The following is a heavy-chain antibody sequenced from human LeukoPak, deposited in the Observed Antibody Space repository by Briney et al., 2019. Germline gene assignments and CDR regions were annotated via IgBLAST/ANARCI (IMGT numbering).Heavy chain of an antibody. CDR2: IYHAGST. Sequence: SETLSLTCTVSGASISSSNWWTWVRQPPGEALEWIGEIYHAGSTKYNPSLKSRVTISLDTSKNQFSLKLSSVTAADTAVYYCARHGSYRYYFDYWGQGTLVTVSS. D-gene: IGHD3-10*01. CDR1: GASISSSNW. V-gene: IGHV4-4*02. CDR3: ARHGSYRYYFDY. J-gene: IGHJ4*02.